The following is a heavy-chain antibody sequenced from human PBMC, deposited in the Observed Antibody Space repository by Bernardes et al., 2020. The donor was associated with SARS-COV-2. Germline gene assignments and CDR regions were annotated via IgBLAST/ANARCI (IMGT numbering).Heavy chain of an antibody. CDR2: ISSSGSVT. D-gene: IGHD3-22*01. V-gene: IGHV3-11*01. CDR1: GFSFRDYC. J-gene: IGHJ5*02. Sequence: GGSLRLSCAASGFSFRDYCMSWISQAPGKGLEWVSFISSSGSVTYYTDSVKGRFTISRDNAKNSVYLQMNSLRAEDTAVYYCARDYGIDGSGWNWFDPWGQGTLVTVSS. CDR3: ARDYGIDGSGWNWFDP.